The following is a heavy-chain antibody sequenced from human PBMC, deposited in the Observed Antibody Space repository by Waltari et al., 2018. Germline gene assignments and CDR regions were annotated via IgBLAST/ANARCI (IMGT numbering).Heavy chain of an antibody. CDR2: IKQDGSAK. V-gene: IGHV3-7*01. D-gene: IGHD5-12*01. CDR1: GFPFSSYW. Sequence: EIHVVESGGGLVQPGGSLGLSCSASGFPFSSYWMSWVRQAPGKGLEWVANIKQDGSAKFYLDSVKGRFTISRDNAKNTLYLQMNSLRAEDTALYYCARAVDVADYWGQGTLVTVSS. J-gene: IGHJ4*02. CDR3: ARAVDVADY.